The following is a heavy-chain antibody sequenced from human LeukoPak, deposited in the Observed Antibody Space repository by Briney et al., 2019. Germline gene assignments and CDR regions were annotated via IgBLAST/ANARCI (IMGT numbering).Heavy chain of an antibody. CDR1: GFTFSSYG. Sequence: GGSLRLSCAASGFTFSSYGMHWVRQAPGKGLEWVSIISYDGSSEYYADSVKGRFTISRDNSKNTLYLQMSSLRAEDTAVYYCAKEPRHCGGDCFSLLDYWGQGTLVSVSS. CDR2: ISYDGSSE. V-gene: IGHV3-30*18. J-gene: IGHJ4*02. CDR3: AKEPRHCGGDCFSLLDY. D-gene: IGHD2-21*02.